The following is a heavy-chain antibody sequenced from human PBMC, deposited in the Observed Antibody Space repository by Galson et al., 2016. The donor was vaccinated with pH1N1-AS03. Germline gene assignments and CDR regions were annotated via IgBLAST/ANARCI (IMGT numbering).Heavy chain of an antibody. CDR3: AIWSRGGNFASLDP. CDR2: IYNDDTT. V-gene: IGHV3-53*01. Sequence: SLRLSCAASGFTVSNSYLSWVRQAPGKGLEWVSIIYNDDTTYYADSLKGRFTISRDNSKNTLYLQMNSLRAEDTAVYYCAIWSRGGNFASLDPWGQGTRVTVSS. CDR1: GFTVSNSY. D-gene: IGHD4-23*01. J-gene: IGHJ5*02.